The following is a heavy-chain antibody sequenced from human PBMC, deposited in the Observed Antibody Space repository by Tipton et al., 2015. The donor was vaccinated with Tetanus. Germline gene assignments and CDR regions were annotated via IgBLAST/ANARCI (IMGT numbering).Heavy chain of an antibody. CDR2: TSPSGRT. J-gene: IGHJ6*02. Sequence: TLSLTCTVSGGSIRSGSYQWNWIRQPPGKGLEWLAYTSPSGRTNSNYSLKSRITLSQDMSQNQFSLRLSSVAAADTAVYYCARDHGITWGGMGYYYGMDVWGQGTTVTVSS. D-gene: IGHD3-16*01. V-gene: IGHV4-61*09. CDR3: ARDHGITWGGMGYYYGMDV. CDR1: GGSIRSGSYQ.